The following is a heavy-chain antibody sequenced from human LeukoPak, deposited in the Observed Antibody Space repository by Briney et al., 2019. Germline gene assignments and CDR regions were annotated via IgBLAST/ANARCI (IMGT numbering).Heavy chain of an antibody. CDR2: IRYDGSNK. J-gene: IGHJ3*02. V-gene: IGHV3-30*02. Sequence: GGSLRLSCAASGFTFSSYGMHWVRQAPGKGLEWVAFIRYDGSNKYYADSVKGRFTISRDKSKNTLYLQMNSLRAEDTAVYYCARDRGVVVAATPDAFDIWGQGTMVTVSS. CDR3: ARDRGVVVAATPDAFDI. D-gene: IGHD2-15*01. CDR1: GFTFSSYG.